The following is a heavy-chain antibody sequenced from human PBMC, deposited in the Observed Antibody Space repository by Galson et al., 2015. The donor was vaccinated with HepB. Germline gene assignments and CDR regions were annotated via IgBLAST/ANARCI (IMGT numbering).Heavy chain of an antibody. CDR3: ASDCDGSGSFYNMLGY. D-gene: IGHD3-10*01. J-gene: IGHJ4*02. Sequence: SRRLSGAVSGFTFSRHAFHWDRQAPGRGREGGALIASEETSKGYADSGMGRLTISRDNSKDTVYRQMNSRRDEDTAVYYCASDCDGSGSFYNMLGYWGQGTMVTVSS. CDR1: GFTFSRHA. CDR2: IASEETSK. V-gene: IGHV3-30*07.